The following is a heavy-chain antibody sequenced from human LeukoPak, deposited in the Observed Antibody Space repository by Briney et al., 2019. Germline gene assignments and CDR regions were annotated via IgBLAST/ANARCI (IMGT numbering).Heavy chain of an antibody. CDR1: GFLLTTSGVG. Sequence: SGLKVVNPTQTLTLTCTFSGFLLTTSGVGVGWIRQPPGKALEWLALINLDDQKVYSPSMQSRLSVTKATSKNQVVLTMANVDPVDTATYYCAHRRDSSGYQYRYWFAPWGPGNLGSVSS. D-gene: IGHD3-22*01. V-gene: IGHV2-5*02. J-gene: IGHJ5*02. CDR3: AHRRDSSGYQYRYWFAP. CDR2: INLDDQK.